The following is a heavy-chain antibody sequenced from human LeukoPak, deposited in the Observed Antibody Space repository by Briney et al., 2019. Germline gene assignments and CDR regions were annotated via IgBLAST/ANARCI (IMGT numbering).Heavy chain of an antibody. CDR1: GFTFSSYW. CDR2: TNADGSST. CDR3: ARGVDTAVVTGGYNWFDP. J-gene: IGHJ5*02. V-gene: IGHV3-74*01. Sequence: GGSLRLSCAASGFTFSSYWMSWVRQAPGKGLVWVSRTNADGSSTDYADSVKGRFTISRDNAKNTLYLQMNSLRAEDTAVYYCARGVDTAVVTGGYNWFDPWGQGTLVTVSS. D-gene: IGHD5-18*01.